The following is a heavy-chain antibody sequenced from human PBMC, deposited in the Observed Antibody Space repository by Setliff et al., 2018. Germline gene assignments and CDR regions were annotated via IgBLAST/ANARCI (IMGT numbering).Heavy chain of an antibody. V-gene: IGHV4-34*01. CDR2: INHSGST. CDR1: GGSFTNYY. J-gene: IGHJ4*02. D-gene: IGHD3-3*01. Sequence: SETLSLTCTVYGGSFTNYYWGWIRQSPGKGLEWIGEINHSGSTNYNPSLKSRLTISVDASTNQFSLKLYSVTAADTAVYYCRYWSGYYNNDYWGQGTAVTVSS. CDR3: RYWSGYYNNDY.